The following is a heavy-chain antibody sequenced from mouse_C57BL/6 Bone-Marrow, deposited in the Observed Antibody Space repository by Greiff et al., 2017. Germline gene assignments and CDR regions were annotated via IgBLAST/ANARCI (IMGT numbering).Heavy chain of an antibody. D-gene: IGHD1-1*01. V-gene: IGHV1-26*01. Sequence: EVKLQQSGPELVKPGASVKISCKASGYTFTDYYMNWVKQSHGKSLEWIGAINPNNGGTSYNQKFKGKATLTVDKSSSTAYMELRSLTSEDSAVYYCARWSTTVAPDYWGQGTTLTVAS. CDR1: GYTFTDYY. CDR3: ARWSTTVAPDY. CDR2: INPNNGGT. J-gene: IGHJ2*01.